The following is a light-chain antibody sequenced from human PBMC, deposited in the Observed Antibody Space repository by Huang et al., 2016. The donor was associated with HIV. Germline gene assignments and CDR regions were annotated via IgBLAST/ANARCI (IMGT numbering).Light chain of an antibody. CDR3: MQTLQTPLT. Sequence: DIVMTQSPLSLPVTPGEPASISCRSSQSLLHSNGYNYLDWFLQRQGQSPQLRIYFGSYRATGVPDRFSGSGSRTDFTLKISKVEAEDVGIYYCMQTLQTPLTFGQGTKLEIK. CDR1: QSLLHSNGYNY. CDR2: FGS. V-gene: IGKV2-28*01. J-gene: IGKJ2*01.